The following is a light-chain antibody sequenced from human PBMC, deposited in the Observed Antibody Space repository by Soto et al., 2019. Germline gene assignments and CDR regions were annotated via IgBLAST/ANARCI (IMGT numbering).Light chain of an antibody. CDR2: EVS. J-gene: IGLJ1*01. CDR3: CSYTSGTHYV. Sequence: QSALTQPPPVSGSPGQSVTISCTGTSSDVGSYNRVSWYQQPPGTAPKLMIYEVSNRPSGVPDRFSGSKSGNTASLTISGLQAEDEGDYYCCSYTSGTHYVFGTGTKVTVL. V-gene: IGLV2-18*02. CDR1: SSDVGSYNR.